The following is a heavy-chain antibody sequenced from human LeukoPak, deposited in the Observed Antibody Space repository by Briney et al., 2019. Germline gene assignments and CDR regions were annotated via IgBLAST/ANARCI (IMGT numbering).Heavy chain of an antibody. J-gene: IGHJ4*02. Sequence: SETLSLTCTVSGGSISSYYWSWIRQPAGKGLEWIGRIYTSGSTYYNPSLKSRVTMSVDTSKNQFSLKLSSVTAADTAVYYCARVPPSGKTGDYWGQGTLVTVSS. CDR1: GGSISSYY. D-gene: IGHD1-26*01. V-gene: IGHV4-4*07. CDR3: ARVPPSGKTGDY. CDR2: IYTSGST.